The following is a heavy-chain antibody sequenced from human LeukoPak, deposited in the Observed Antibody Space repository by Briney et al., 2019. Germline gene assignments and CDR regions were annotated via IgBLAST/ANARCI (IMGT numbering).Heavy chain of an antibody. V-gene: IGHV4-4*02. D-gene: IGHD3-3*01. J-gene: IGHJ4*02. Sequence: PSGTLSLTCAVSGGSVTSTNWWTWVRPPPGKGLELIGEGHLDGRTNYNPSLNGRLTMSVDLYENHISLKLTSVTAADTAVYYCAREGGFYRPLDYSGQGTLVTVSS. CDR1: GGSVTSTNW. CDR2: GHLDGRT. CDR3: AREGGFYRPLDY.